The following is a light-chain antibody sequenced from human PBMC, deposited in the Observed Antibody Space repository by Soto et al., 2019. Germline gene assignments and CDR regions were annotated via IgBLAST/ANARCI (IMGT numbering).Light chain of an antibody. CDR3: QQIDSYSRT. J-gene: IGKJ1*01. Sequence: IQLTQSPSSLSASVGDRVTITCRAGQGISSLAWYQQKPGKAPNLLISAASTLQTGVPSRFSGSGSGTDFALTISSLQPEDFATYYCQQIDSYSRTFGQGTKVEIK. V-gene: IGKV1-9*01. CDR1: QGISS. CDR2: AAS.